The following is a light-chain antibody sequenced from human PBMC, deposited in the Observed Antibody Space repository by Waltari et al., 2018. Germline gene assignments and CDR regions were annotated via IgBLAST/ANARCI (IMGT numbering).Light chain of an antibody. J-gene: IGKJ2*01. CDR2: GAS. CDR3: QQYGSSVMYT. V-gene: IGKV3-20*01. Sequence: EIVLTQSPGTLSLSPGERATLSCRASQSLTRKYLAWYQQKPGQAPRLLIYGASSRAAGIPDRFSGSGSGTYFTLTISRLEPEDFAVYYCQQYGSSVMYTFGQGTKLEIK. CDR1: QSLTRKY.